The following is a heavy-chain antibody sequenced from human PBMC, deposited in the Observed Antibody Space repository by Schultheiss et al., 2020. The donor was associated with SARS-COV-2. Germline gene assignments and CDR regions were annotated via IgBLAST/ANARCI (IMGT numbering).Heavy chain of an antibody. CDR3: ARDDYKRDLGK. V-gene: IGHV3-66*01. CDR2: IYSGGST. D-gene: IGHD4-11*01. CDR1: GFTVSSNY. J-gene: IGHJ4*02. Sequence: GGSLRLSCAASGFTVSSNYMSWVRQAPGKGLEWVSVIYSGGSTYYADSVKGRFTISRDNSKNTLYLQMNSLRAEDTAVYYCARDDYKRDLGKWGQGTLVTVSS.